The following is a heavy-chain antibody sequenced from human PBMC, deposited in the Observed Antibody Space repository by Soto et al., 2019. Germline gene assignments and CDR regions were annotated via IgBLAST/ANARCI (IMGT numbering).Heavy chain of an antibody. CDR3: AKDPSYYDYWSGYSPTYYFDY. J-gene: IGHJ4*02. Sequence: RRSGAGCELTFSSSGMQSVRQAPGKGLEWVAVISYDGSNKYYADSVKGRFTSSRDNSKTTLYLQMNSLRAEDTAVYYCAKDPSYYDYWSGYSPTYYFDYWGQGTLVTVSS. D-gene: IGHD3-3*01. V-gene: IGHV3-30*18. CDR2: ISYDGSNK. CDR1: ELTFSSSG.